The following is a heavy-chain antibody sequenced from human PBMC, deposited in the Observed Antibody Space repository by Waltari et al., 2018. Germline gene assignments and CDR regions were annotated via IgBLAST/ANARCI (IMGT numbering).Heavy chain of an antibody. V-gene: IGHV3-23*01. Sequence: ESGPVLVKPTETLTLTCTVSGFSLSNARMGVSWVRQAPGKGLEWVSGITSGGGSTYYSDSVKGRFTISRDNSENTLYLQMNSLRAEDTAVYYCANPRKQLVSDYFGMDVWGQGTTVTVSS. CDR1: GFSLSNARMG. CDR2: ITSGGGST. J-gene: IGHJ6*02. D-gene: IGHD6-6*01. CDR3: ANPRKQLVSDYFGMDV.